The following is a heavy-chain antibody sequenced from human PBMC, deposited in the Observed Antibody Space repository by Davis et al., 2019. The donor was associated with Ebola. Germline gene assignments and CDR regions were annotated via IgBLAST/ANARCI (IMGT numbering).Heavy chain of an antibody. CDR2: IYYFGNT. CDR1: GGSISSYY. V-gene: IGHV4-59*08. J-gene: IGHJ3*01. D-gene: IGHD6-19*01. CDR3: ARHRRGWVNDAFDV. Sequence: MPGGSLRLSCTVSGGSISSYYWSWIRQPPRKGLEWIGYIYYFGNTNYNPSLESRVTISVDTSKNQFYLNLSSVTAADTALYYCARHRRGWVNDAFDVWGQGTMVTVSS.